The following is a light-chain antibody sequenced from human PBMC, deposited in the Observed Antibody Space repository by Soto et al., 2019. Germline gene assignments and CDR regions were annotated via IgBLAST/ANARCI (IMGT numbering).Light chain of an antibody. Sequence: QSVLTQPPSASGTPGQRVTISCSGSSSNIGSNTVNWYQQLPGTAPKLLIYSNNQRPSGVPDRFSGSKSGTSASLAISGLQCEDEADYYCAECDYCLNGPVVFGGGTKLTVL. CDR2: SNN. J-gene: IGLJ2*01. CDR1: SSNIGSNT. CDR3: AECDYCLNGPVV. V-gene: IGLV1-44*01.